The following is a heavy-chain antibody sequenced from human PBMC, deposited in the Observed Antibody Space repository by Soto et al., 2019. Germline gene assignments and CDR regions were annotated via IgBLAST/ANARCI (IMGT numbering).Heavy chain of an antibody. CDR2: ISSSSSYI. Sequence: EVQLVESGGGLVKPGGSLRLSCAASGFSFSSYSMNWVRQAPGKGLEWVSSISSSSSYIYYADSVKGRFTISRDNAKNSLYLQMNSLRAEDTAVYYCASHGMDAFDIWGQGTMVTVSS. CDR1: GFSFSSYS. V-gene: IGHV3-21*01. D-gene: IGHD1-20*01. J-gene: IGHJ3*02. CDR3: ASHGMDAFDI.